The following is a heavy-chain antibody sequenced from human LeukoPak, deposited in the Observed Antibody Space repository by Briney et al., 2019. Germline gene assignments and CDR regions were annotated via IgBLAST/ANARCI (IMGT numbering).Heavy chain of an antibody. CDR1: GFTVRNNY. V-gene: IGHV3-66*01. CDR2: IYSDGTT. D-gene: IGHD3-10*01. Sequence: GGSLRLSCAASGFTVRNNYMTWVRQAPGKGLEWVSLIYSDGTTQYADSVKGRFTISRDNAKNSLYLQMNSLRVEDTAVYYCAKVAKYYYGSETYYFFEHWGQGTPVTASS. J-gene: IGHJ4*02. CDR3: AKVAKYYYGSETYYFFEH.